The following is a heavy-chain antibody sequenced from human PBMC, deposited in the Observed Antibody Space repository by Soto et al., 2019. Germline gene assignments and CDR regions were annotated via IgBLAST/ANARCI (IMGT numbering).Heavy chain of an antibody. D-gene: IGHD3-22*01. CDR3: ARSDQYYYDSSGYFPFGALDI. J-gene: IGHJ3*02. Sequence: ASVKVSCKASGYTFTGYYMHWVRQAPGQGLEWMGWINPNSGGTNYAQKFQGWVTMTRDTSISTAYMELSRLRSDDTAVYYCARSDQYYYDSSGYFPFGALDIWGQGTMVTVSS. CDR2: INPNSGGT. V-gene: IGHV1-2*04. CDR1: GYTFTGYY.